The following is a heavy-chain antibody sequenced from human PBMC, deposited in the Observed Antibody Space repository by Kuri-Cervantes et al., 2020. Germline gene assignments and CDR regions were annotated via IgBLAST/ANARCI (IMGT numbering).Heavy chain of an antibody. J-gene: IGHJ4*02. CDR3: ARGEYTYDFDY. D-gene: IGHD5-18*01. CDR1: GFTFSSYW. CDR2: INSDGSST. V-gene: IGHV3-74*01. Sequence: GGSLRLSCAASGFTFSSYWMHWVRQAPGKGLVWVSRINSDGSSTSYADSVKGRFTISRDNAKNTLYLQMNSLRPDDTAVYYCARGEYTYDFDYWGQGTLVTVSS.